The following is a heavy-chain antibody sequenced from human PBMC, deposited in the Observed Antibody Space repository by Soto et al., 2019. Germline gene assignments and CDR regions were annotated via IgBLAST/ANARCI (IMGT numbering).Heavy chain of an antibody. CDR1: GFTFSSYW. D-gene: IGHD3-3*01. Sequence: GGSLRLSCAASGFTFSSYWMHWVRQAPGKGLVCVSRINSDGSSTSYADSVKGRFTISRDNAKNTLYLQMNSLRAEDTAVYYCAREGPTIFGVVIAYYYYGMDVWGQGTTVTV. CDR3: AREGPTIFGVVIAYYYYGMDV. V-gene: IGHV3-74*01. J-gene: IGHJ6*02. CDR2: INSDGSST.